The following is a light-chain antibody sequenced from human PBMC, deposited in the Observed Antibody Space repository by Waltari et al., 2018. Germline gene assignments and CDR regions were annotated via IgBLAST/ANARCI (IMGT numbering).Light chain of an antibody. CDR3: ATWDDRLDGVV. J-gene: IGLJ3*02. CDR2: TNN. CDR1: RSNIGTNT. V-gene: IGLV1-44*01. Sequence: QSVLTQPPSASGAPGQRVTISCSGSRSNIGTNTVNWYQQFPGTAPKLLSSTNNLRPSGVPDRVSGSKSGTSASLAISGLQSEDEADYYCATWDDRLDGVVFGGGTKLTV.